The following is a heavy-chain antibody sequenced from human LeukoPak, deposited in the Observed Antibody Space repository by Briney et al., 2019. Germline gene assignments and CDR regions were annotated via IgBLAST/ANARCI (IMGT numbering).Heavy chain of an antibody. CDR1: GFTFSSYW. D-gene: IGHD6-13*01. CDR2: INSDGSST. Sequence: GGSLRLSCAASGFTFSSYWMHWVRQAPGKGLVWVPRINSDGSSTSYADSVKGRFTISRDNAKNTLYLQMNSLRAEDTAVYYCARQEQSFRISSYFDYWGQGTLVTVSS. J-gene: IGHJ4*02. V-gene: IGHV3-74*01. CDR3: ARQEQSFRISSYFDY.